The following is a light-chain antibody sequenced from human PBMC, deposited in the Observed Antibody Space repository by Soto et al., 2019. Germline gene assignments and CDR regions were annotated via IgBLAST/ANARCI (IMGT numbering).Light chain of an antibody. CDR3: QQYGSSPRT. V-gene: IGKV3-20*01. J-gene: IGKJ1*01. CDR1: QTVSSSY. Sequence: EIVLTQSPGTLSVSPGERVTLSCRASQTVSSSYLAWYQQKPGQAPRLLIQGASIRATGIPDRFSGSGSGTDFILTISRLEPEDFAVYYCQQYGSSPRTFGQGTRVEIK. CDR2: GAS.